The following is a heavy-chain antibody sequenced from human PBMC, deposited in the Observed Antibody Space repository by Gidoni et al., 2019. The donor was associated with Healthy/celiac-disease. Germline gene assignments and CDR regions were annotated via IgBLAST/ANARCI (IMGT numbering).Heavy chain of an antibody. D-gene: IGHD5-18*01. V-gene: IGHV3-48*01. CDR2: ISSSSRTI. CDR3: ARALSAGPAMVPASDY. J-gene: IGHJ4*02. CDR1: GFTFSSYS. Sequence: EVQLVESGGGLVQPGGSLRLSCAASGFTFSSYSMNWVRQAPGKGLEWVSYISSSSRTIYYADSVKGRFTISRDNAKNSLYLQMNSLRAEDTAVYYCARALSAGPAMVPASDYWGQGTLVTVSS.